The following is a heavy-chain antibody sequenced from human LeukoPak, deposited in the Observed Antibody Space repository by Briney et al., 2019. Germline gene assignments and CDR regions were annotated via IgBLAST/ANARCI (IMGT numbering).Heavy chain of an antibody. V-gene: IGHV4-4*07. CDR2: IHSSGST. Sequence: PSETLSLTCTVSGGSISGYYWTWIRQPAGKGLEWIGRIHSSGSTKYNPSLKSRVTMSVDASKKQFSLKLSSVTAADTAVYYCARGGAAADPLDYWGQGTLVTVSS. D-gene: IGHD6-13*01. CDR1: GGSISGYY. J-gene: IGHJ4*02. CDR3: ARGGAAADPLDY.